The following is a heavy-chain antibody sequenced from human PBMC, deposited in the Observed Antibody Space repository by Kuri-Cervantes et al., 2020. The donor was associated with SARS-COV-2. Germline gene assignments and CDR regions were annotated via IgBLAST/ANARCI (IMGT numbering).Heavy chain of an antibody. J-gene: IGHJ4*02. Sequence: GESLKISCAASGFTFSSYGMHWVRQAPGKGLEWVAVISYDGSNKYYADSVKGRFTISRDNSKDTLYLQMNSLRAEDTAVYYCAKGDIVATYYFDYWGQGTLVTVSS. CDR1: GFTFSSYG. CDR2: ISYDGSNK. CDR3: AKGDIVATYYFDY. V-gene: IGHV3-30*18. D-gene: IGHD5-12*01.